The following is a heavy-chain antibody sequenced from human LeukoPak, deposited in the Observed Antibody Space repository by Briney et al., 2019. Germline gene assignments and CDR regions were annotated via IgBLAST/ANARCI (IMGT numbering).Heavy chain of an antibody. D-gene: IGHD5-24*01. CDR2: ISYDGSNK. J-gene: IGHJ4*01. CDR1: GITFSSYA. Sequence: GGSLRLSCAASGITFSSYAMHWVRQAPGKGLEWVAVISYDGSNKYYADSVKGRFTISRDNSKNTLYLQMNSLRAEDTAVYYCARMATIKAYWGQEPWSPSPQ. V-gene: IGHV3-30-3*01. CDR3: ARMATIKAY.